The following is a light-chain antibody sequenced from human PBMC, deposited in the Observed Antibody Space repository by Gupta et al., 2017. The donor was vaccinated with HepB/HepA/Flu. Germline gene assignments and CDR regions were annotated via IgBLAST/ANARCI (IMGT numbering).Light chain of an antibody. CDR2: GAF. CDR3: QHKGSSPCT. J-gene: IGKJ2*02. V-gene: IGKV3-20*01. CDR1: QSVTGRY. Sequence: EIVLTQSPVTLSLSPGEGATLSCRARQSVTGRYLAWYHQKPGQAPSLLISGAFSRATGVPDRFSGSGSGTEFTLTIRGREHEDFAVYYCQHKGSSPCTFGQGTKVDI.